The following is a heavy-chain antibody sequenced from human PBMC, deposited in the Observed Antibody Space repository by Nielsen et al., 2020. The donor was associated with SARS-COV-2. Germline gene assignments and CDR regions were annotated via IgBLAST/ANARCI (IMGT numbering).Heavy chain of an antibody. CDR3: ARVHDYDFWSIYYYGMDV. V-gene: IGHV3-11*06. Sequence: GESLKISCAASGFTFSDYYMSWIRQAPGKGLEWVSYISSSSSYIYYADSVKGRFTISRDNAKNSLYLQMNSLRAEDTAVYYCARVHDYDFWSIYYYGMDVWGQGTTVTVSS. D-gene: IGHD3-3*01. CDR1: GFTFSDYY. CDR2: ISSSSSYI. J-gene: IGHJ6*02.